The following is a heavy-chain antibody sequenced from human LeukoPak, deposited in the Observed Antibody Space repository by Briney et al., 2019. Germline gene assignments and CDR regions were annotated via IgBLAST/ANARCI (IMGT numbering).Heavy chain of an antibody. CDR1: GFTFSSYD. Sequence: GGSLRLSCAASGFTFSSYDMHWVRHATGKGLEWVSAIGTAGDTYYPGSVKGRFTISRENAKNSLYLQMNSLRAGDTAVYYCARGAYYYDSSGYYYFDYWGQGTLVTVSS. CDR3: ARGAYYYDSSGYYYFDY. CDR2: IGTAGDT. V-gene: IGHV3-13*01. J-gene: IGHJ4*02. D-gene: IGHD3-22*01.